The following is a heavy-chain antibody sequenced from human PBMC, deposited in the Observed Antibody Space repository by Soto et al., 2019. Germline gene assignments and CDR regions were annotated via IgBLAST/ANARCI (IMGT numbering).Heavy chain of an antibody. J-gene: IGHJ4*02. CDR2: IYYSGNT. CDR3: ARGRGYCSSTSCRSFDC. D-gene: IGHD2-2*01. Sequence: QVQLQESGPGLVKPSETLSLTCSVSGGSINSYYWSWIRQSPGKGLEWIGFIYYSGNTNYNPSLKSRVTMSVDTSKNQFSLKLSSVTAADTAVYYCARGRGYCSSTSCRSFDCWGQGTLVTVSS. CDR1: GGSINSYY. V-gene: IGHV4-59*01.